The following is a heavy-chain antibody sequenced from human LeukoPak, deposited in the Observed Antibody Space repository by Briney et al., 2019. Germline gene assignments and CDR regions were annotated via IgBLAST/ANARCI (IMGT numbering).Heavy chain of an antibody. V-gene: IGHV3-23*01. CDR1: GFXXXSYA. D-gene: IGHD2-2*02. J-gene: IGHJ4*02. Sequence: SGFXXXSYAMSWVRQAPGKGLEWVSAISGSGGSTYYADSVKGRFTISRDNSKNTLYLQMNSLRAEDTAVYYCAKDRGREDIVVVPAAIRYYFDYWGQGTLVTVSS. CDR2: ISGSGGST. CDR3: AKDRGREDIVVVPAAIRYYFDY.